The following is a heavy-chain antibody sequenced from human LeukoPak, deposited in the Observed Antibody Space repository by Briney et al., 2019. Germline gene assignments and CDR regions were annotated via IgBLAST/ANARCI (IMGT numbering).Heavy chain of an antibody. J-gene: IGHJ6*03. CDR2: INHSGST. Sequence: PSETLSLTCAVYGGSFSGYYWSWIRQPPGKGLEWIGEINHSGSTNYNPSLKSRVTISVDTSKNQFSLKLSSVTAADTAVYYCARETYQLLSGYYYYYMDVWGKGTTVTVSS. V-gene: IGHV4-34*01. CDR1: GGSFSGYY. D-gene: IGHD2-2*01. CDR3: ARETYQLLSGYYYYYMDV.